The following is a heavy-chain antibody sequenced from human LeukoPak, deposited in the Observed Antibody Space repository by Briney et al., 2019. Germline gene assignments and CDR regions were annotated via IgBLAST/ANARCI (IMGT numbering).Heavy chain of an antibody. D-gene: IGHD3-22*01. CDR2: IYSGGTT. V-gene: IGHV3-53*01. Sequence: GGSLRLSCAVSGFTVSGNYMSWVRQAPGKGLEWVSLIYSGGTTYYADSVKGRYTISRDNSKNALYLQMNSLRAEDTAVYYCARQYYYDSSGYTPDFDYWGQGTLVTVSS. CDR3: ARQYYYDSSGYTPDFDY. J-gene: IGHJ4*02. CDR1: GFTVSGNY.